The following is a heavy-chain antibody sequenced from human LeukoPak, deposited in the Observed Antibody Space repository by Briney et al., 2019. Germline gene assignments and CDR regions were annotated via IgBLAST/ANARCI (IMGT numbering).Heavy chain of an antibody. Sequence: GGSLRLSCAASGFTVSSDYMSWVRQAPGKGLGWVSVIYSGGSTYYADSVKGRFTISRENSKNTLYLQMNSLRAEDTAVYYCARDLSRNWFDTWGQGTLVTVSS. V-gene: IGHV3-53*01. J-gene: IGHJ5*02. CDR2: IYSGGST. D-gene: IGHD3-3*02. CDR1: GFTVSSDY. CDR3: ARDLSRNWFDT.